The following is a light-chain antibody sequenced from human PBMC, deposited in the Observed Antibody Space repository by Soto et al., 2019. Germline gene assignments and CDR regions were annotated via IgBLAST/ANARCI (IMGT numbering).Light chain of an antibody. J-gene: IGKJ3*01. CDR1: QSVTSSY. CDR3: QHYDSSAPFT. V-gene: IGKV3-20*01. CDR2: GAS. Sequence: EIVLTQSPGTLSLSPGERATLACRASQSVTSSYLAWYQQKPGQAPRLLIYGASNRATGIPQRFSGSGSETDFSLTISRLEHADFVEYYCQHYDSSAPFTFGPGTKVDIK.